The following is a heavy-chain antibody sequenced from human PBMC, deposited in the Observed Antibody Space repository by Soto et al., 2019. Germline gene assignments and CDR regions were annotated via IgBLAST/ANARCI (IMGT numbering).Heavy chain of an antibody. Sequence: ASVKVSCKASGYTFTSYYMHWVRQAPGQGLEWMGIINPSGGSTSYAQKFQGRVTMTRDTSTSTVYMELSSLRSEDTAVYYCASEGAIVVVSAEDLIWFVPWGQVTLVTVSS. CDR2: INPSGGST. D-gene: IGHD2-21*02. V-gene: IGHV1-46*01. J-gene: IGHJ5*02. CDR1: GYTFTSYY. CDR3: ASEGAIVVVSAEDLIWFVP.